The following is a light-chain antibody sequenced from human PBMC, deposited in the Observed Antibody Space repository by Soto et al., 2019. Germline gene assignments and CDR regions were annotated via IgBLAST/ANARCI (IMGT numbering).Light chain of an antibody. V-gene: IGKV1-39*01. J-gene: IGKJ1*01. CDR3: QQSFSTPWT. Sequence: DVQMTQSPSSLSASVGDRVPITCRASQSISSYLNWYQQKPGKAPKLLIYAASSLQSGVPPRFSGSGSGTDFTLTISSLQPEDFATYYCQQSFSTPWTFGLGTKVEI. CDR2: AAS. CDR1: QSISSY.